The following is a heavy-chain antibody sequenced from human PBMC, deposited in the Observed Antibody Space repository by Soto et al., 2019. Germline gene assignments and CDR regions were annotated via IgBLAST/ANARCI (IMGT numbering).Heavy chain of an antibody. CDR1: GGTFTNYI. Sequence: QVQLVQSGAEVKKPGSSVRVSCKASGGTFTNYIITWVRQAPGQGLEWMGRIIPVLSVAYYAQKFQGRVTLSADKSTTTDYMGLSSLTSDDPAVYYCAKSPTPGSATSSYYGVDVWGQGTAVTVCS. CDR2: IIPVLSVA. J-gene: IGHJ6*02. V-gene: IGHV1-69*02. CDR3: AKSPTPGSATSSYYGVDV. D-gene: IGHD7-27*01.